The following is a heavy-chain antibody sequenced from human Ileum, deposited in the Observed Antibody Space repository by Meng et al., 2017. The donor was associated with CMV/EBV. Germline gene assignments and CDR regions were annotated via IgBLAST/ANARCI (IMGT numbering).Heavy chain of an antibody. Sequence: QFPLVQSGAEGKKPGASVKVSCKASGYTFSDYGITWVRQAPGQGLEWMGWISVYNGNTKYAQKVQGRVTLTTDTSTNTAYMELRSLRFDDTAVYYCAREGVGYCGGDCYSEYWGQGTLVTVSS. CDR1: GYTFSDYG. D-gene: IGHD2-21*02. CDR2: ISVYNGNT. CDR3: AREGVGYCGGDCYSEY. J-gene: IGHJ4*02. V-gene: IGHV1-18*01.